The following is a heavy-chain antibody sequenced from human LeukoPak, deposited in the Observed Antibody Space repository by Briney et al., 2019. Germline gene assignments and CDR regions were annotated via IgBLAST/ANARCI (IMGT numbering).Heavy chain of an antibody. CDR1: GYIFTTYW. CDR3: ARLLEGVAGTWGY. Sequence: GESLKISCKGSGYIFTTYWIAWVRQMPGKGLEWMGMIYPGDSDTRYSPSSQGQVTISVDKSVSTAYLQWSSLKASDTAMYYCARLLEGVAGTWGYWGQGTLVTVS. CDR2: IYPGDSDT. D-gene: IGHD6-19*01. J-gene: IGHJ4*02. V-gene: IGHV5-51*01.